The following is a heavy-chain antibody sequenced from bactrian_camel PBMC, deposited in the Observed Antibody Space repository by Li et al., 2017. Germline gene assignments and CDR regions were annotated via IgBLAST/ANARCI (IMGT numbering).Heavy chain of an antibody. Sequence: HVQLVESGGDSVLAGGSLRLSCSASGNIKSYFCMGWFRQYPGKEREAVARIQVPNGDTYYADSVKGRFTISQDNNKNTLYLQMNNLKPEDAAMYYCAARKVARGSHFSLGRAPALRRDEYNFWGQGTQVTVS. J-gene: IGHJ4*01. D-gene: IGHD2*01. CDR2: IQVPNGDT. CDR3: AARKVARGSHFSLGRAPALRRDEYNF. CDR1: GNIKSYFC. V-gene: IGHV3S63*01.